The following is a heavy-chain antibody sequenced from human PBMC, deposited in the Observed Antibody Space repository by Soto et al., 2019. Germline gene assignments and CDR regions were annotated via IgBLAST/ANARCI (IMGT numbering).Heavy chain of an antibody. D-gene: IGHD6-13*01. CDR3: ARAPLAMDV. CDR2: IYYSGST. J-gene: IGHJ6*02. Sequence: SETLSLTRTVSGGSISSYYWSWIRQPPGKGLEWIGYIYYSGSTNYNPSLKSRVTISVDTSKNQFSLKLSSVTAADTAVYYCARAPLAMDVWGQGTTVTVSS. CDR1: GGSISSYY. V-gene: IGHV4-59*01.